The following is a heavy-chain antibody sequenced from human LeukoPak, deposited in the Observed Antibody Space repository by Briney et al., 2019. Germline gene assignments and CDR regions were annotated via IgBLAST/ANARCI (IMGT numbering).Heavy chain of an antibody. V-gene: IGHV3-7*03. CDR2: IKHDGSTK. J-gene: IGHJ4*02. CDR3: ARGQTTMTN. CDR1: GSTFSSYW. D-gene: IGHD4-17*01. Sequence: GGPLRLSCAASGSTFSSYWMSWVRQAPGKGLEWVANIKHDGSTKYYVDSVKGRFTISRDNAKNSLYLRMNSLRAEDTAVYFCARGQTTMTNWGQGTLVTVSS.